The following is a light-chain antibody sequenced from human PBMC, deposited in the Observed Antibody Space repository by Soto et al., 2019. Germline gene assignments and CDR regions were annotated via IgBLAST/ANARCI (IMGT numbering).Light chain of an antibody. CDR3: QQYGSSPPYT. J-gene: IGKJ3*01. CDR1: QSVSSSY. Sequence: EIVLTQSPGTLSLSPGERATLSCRASQSVSSSYLAWYQQKPGQAPRRLIYGASSRATGIPDRFSGSGSGTDFTLTISRLAPEDFAVYYCQQYGSSPPYTFGPGTKVDIK. V-gene: IGKV3-20*01. CDR2: GAS.